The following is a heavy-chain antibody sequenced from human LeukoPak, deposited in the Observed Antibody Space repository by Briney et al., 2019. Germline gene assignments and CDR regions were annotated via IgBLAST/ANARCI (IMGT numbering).Heavy chain of an antibody. J-gene: IGHJ5*02. CDR3: ARVHDILTGDWFDP. D-gene: IGHD3-9*01. V-gene: IGHV4-61*02. CDR2: IYTSGST. CDR1: GGSISSGSYY. Sequence: SETLSLTCTVSGGSISSGSYYWSWIRQPAGKGLEWNGRIYTSGSTNYNPSLKSRVTISVDTSKNQFSLKLSSVTAADTAVYYCARVHDILTGDWFDPWGQGTLVTVSS.